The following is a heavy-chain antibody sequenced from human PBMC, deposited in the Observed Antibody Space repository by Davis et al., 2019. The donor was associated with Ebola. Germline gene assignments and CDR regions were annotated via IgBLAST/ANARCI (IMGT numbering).Heavy chain of an antibody. V-gene: IGHV3-33*08. CDR2: IWYDGSKK. CDR1: GFTFSSYG. D-gene: IGHD6-19*01. Sequence: GESLKISCAASGFTFSSYGMHWVRQAPGKGLEWVAIIWYDGSKKDYADSVKGRFTISRDNSDNTVYLQMNSLRSEDTAVYYCARGGETYSSPPAYFDIWGQGTMVTVSS. CDR3: ARGGETYSSPPAYFDI. J-gene: IGHJ3*02.